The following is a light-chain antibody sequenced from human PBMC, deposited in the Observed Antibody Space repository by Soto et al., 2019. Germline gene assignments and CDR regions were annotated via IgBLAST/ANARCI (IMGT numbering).Light chain of an antibody. CDR3: QQYVDLPPT. Sequence: DIQMTQSPSSLSSAVGDRVTISCQARQGLNNYLNWYQQKPGKAPKLLIYDASKLETGVPSRFSGSGSGTDFTFTISSVQPDDIATYYCQQYVDLPPTFGGGTKVEIK. CDR1: QGLNNY. J-gene: IGKJ4*01. V-gene: IGKV1-33*01. CDR2: DAS.